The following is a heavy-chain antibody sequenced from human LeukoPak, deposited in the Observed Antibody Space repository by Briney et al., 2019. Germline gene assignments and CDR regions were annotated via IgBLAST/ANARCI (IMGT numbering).Heavy chain of an antibody. V-gene: IGHV3-23*01. CDR1: GFTFSSYA. Sequence: GASLGLSCAASGFTFSSYAMSWVRQAPGKGLEWVSAISGSGGSTYYADSVKGRFTISRDNSKNTLYLQMNSLRAEDTAVYYCARGAPSGSYYSFDYWGQGTLVTVSS. D-gene: IGHD1-26*01. J-gene: IGHJ4*02. CDR3: ARGAPSGSYYSFDY. CDR2: ISGSGGST.